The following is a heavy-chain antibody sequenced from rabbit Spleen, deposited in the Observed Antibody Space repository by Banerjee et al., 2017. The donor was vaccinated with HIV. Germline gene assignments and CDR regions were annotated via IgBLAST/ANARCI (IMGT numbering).Heavy chain of an antibody. V-gene: IGHV1S40*01. CDR2: IATGSGGST. CDR1: GFSFSSSYY. CDR3: ARGGYDAGGYGRGLDL. J-gene: IGHJ6*01. D-gene: IGHD8-1*01. Sequence: QSLEESGGDLVKPGASLTLTCTASGFSFSSSYYMCWVRQAPGKGLEWIACIATGSGGSTYYASWAKGRFTISKTSSTTVTLQMTSLTAADTATYFCARGGYDAGGYGRGLDLWGPGTLVTVS.